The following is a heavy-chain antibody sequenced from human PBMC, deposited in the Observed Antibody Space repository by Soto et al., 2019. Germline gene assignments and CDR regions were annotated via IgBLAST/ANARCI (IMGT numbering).Heavy chain of an antibody. V-gene: IGHV4-39*01. CDR2: VYHSGST. CDR1: AGSIKRPTYY. CDR3: VFFLRYGDLRDLQSFSTRRFFDL. D-gene: IGHD4-17*01. J-gene: IGHJ2*01. Sequence: PQNLPHTCTVSAGSIKRPTYYLSWVRQPPGKGLEWIGLVYHSGSTFYNPSLKSRVTMSVDTSNNQFSLSLRSASVADTGVYYCVFFLRYGDLRDLQSFSTRRFFDL.